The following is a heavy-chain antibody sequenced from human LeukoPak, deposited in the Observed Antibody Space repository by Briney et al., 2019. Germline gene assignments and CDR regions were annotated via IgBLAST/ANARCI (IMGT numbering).Heavy chain of an antibody. CDR1: GVSMGSGYH. J-gene: IGHJ6*03. CDR3: ARHDGDYDNNDSYYYYMDV. Sequence: SETLSLTCSVSGVSMGSGYHLGWIRQPPGKGLEWICAFNPSGKAYYNPSLKNRVSIAADTSANHFSLKVSSVTAADTAVYYCARHDGDYDNNDSYYYYMDVWGKGPTVTIPS. D-gene: IGHD4-17*01. V-gene: IGHV4-38-2*02. CDR2: FNPSGKA.